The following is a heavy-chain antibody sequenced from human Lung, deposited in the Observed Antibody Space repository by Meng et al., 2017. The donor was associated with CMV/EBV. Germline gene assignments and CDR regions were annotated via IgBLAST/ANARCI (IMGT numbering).Heavy chain of an antibody. Sequence: ASXXDSXKASGYTFTSYGLSWVRKPPGQGLQWMGWISAYNGNTNYAQNLQGRVTMTTDTSTSTAYMELRSLRSDDTAVYYCAREGCCSSTSCYTSRYYYYYGMDDWGQGTMVTVSS. D-gene: IGHD2-2*02. CDR1: GYTFTSYG. CDR3: AREGCCSSTSCYTSRYYYYYGMDD. CDR2: ISAYNGNT. J-gene: IGHJ6*02. V-gene: IGHV1-18*01.